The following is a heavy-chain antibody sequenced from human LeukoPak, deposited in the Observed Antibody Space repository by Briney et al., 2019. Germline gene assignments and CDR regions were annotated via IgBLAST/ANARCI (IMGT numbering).Heavy chain of an antibody. V-gene: IGHV4-34*01. J-gene: IGHJ5*02. CDR2: INHSGST. CDR3: ARGWFDP. CDR1: GGSFSGYY. Sequence: SETLSLTCAVYGGSFSGYYWSWIRQRPGKGLEWIGEINHSGSTNYNPSLKSRVTISVDTSKNQFSLKLSSVTAADTAVYYWARGWFDPWGQGALVTVSS.